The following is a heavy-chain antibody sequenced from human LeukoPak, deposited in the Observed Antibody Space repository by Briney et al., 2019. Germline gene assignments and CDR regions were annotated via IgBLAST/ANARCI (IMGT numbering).Heavy chain of an antibody. J-gene: IGHJ4*02. CDR3: AKDVRSGDGDYDYFDY. V-gene: IGHV3-23*01. D-gene: IGHD4-17*01. CDR2: VSGSGGST. CDR1: GFTFNRYA. Sequence: GGSLRLSCAASGFTFNRYAMSWVRQAPGKGLEWVSAVSGSGGSTYYADSVKGRFTMSRDNSKSTLYLQMNNLRAEDTAVYYCAKDVRSGDGDYDYFDYWGQGTLVTVSS.